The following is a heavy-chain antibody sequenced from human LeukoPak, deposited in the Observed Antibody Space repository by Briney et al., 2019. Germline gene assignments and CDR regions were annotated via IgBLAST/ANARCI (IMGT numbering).Heavy chain of an antibody. CDR3: AKVALVVAANNWFDP. V-gene: IGHV3-23*01. CDR2: ISGSGGST. Sequence: TGGSLRLSCAASGFTFSSYAMSWVRQAPGKGLEWVSAISGSGGSTYYADSVKGRFTTSRDNSKNTLYLQMNSLRAEDTAVYYCAKVALVVAANNWFDPWGQGTLVTVSS. D-gene: IGHD2-15*01. CDR1: GFTFSSYA. J-gene: IGHJ5*02.